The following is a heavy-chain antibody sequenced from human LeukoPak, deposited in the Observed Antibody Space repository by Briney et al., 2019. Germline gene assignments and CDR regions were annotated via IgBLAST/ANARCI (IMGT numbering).Heavy chain of an antibody. D-gene: IGHD3-22*01. CDR2: IYPGDSDT. CDR1: GYSFTSYW. J-gene: IGHJ3*02. V-gene: IGHV5-51*01. Sequence: GESLKISCKGSGYSFTSYWIGWVRQMPGKGLEWMGIIYPGDSDTRYSPSFQGQVTISADKSISTAYLQSSSLKASDPAMYYCARVSERQSMIVAVDAFDIWGQGTMVTVSS. CDR3: ARVSERQSMIVAVDAFDI.